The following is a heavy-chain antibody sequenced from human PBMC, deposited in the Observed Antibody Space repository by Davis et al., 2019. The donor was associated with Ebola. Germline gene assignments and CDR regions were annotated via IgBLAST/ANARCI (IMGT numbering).Heavy chain of an antibody. Sequence: PSETLSLTCTVSGGSISSYYWSWIRQPPGKGLEWIGYMYYSGSTNYNPSLKGRVTISLDTSKNQFSLNLRSVTAADTAVYYCVRGWLRTGMDVWGAGTTVTVSS. V-gene: IGHV4-59*01. CDR3: VRGWLRTGMDV. J-gene: IGHJ6*04. D-gene: IGHD6-19*01. CDR2: MYYSGST. CDR1: GGSISSYY.